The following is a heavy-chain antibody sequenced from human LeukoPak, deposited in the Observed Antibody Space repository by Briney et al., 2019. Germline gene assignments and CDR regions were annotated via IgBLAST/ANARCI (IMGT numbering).Heavy chain of an antibody. CDR1: GFTFDDYA. J-gene: IGHJ4*02. Sequence: PGGSLRLSCAASGFTFDDYAMHWVRQAPGKGLEWVSGISWNSGGIGYADSVKGRFTISRDNAKNSLYLQMNSLRAEDTALYYCAKDRAAVAGTTNYFDYWGQGTLVTVSS. CDR3: AKDRAAVAGTTNYFDY. CDR2: ISWNSGGI. D-gene: IGHD6-19*01. V-gene: IGHV3-9*01.